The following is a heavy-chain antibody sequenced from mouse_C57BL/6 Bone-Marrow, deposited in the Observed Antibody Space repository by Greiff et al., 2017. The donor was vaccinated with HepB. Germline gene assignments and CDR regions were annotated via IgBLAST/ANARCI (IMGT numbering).Heavy chain of an antibody. V-gene: IGHV1-39*01. CDR3: ANYSGSSFYYYAMDY. D-gene: IGHD1-1*01. CDR2: INPNYGTT. Sequence: EVQLQQSGPELVKPGASVKISCKASGYSFTDYNMNWVKQSNGKSLEWIGVINPNYGTTSYNQKFKGKATLTVDQSSSTAYMQLNSLTSEDSAVYYCANYSGSSFYYYAMDYWGQGTSVTVSS. J-gene: IGHJ4*01. CDR1: GYSFTDYN.